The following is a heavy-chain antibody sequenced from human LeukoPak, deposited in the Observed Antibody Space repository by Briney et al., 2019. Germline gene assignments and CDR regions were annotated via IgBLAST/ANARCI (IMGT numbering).Heavy chain of an antibody. D-gene: IGHD3-22*01. CDR3: AREIDSSGYWADY. CDR1: GGPISSSNW. Sequence: SGTLSLTCAVSGGPISSSNWWSWVRQPPGKGLEWIGEIYHSGSTNYNPSLKSRVTISVDKSKNQFSLKLSSVTAADTAVYYCAREIDSSGYWADYWGQGTLVTVSS. J-gene: IGHJ4*02. V-gene: IGHV4-4*02. CDR2: IYHSGST.